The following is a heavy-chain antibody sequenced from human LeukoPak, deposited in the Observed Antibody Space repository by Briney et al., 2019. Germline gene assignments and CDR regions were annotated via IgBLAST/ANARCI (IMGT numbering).Heavy chain of an antibody. CDR1: GFTFSSYT. Sequence: GGSLRLSCAASGFTFSSYTMNWVRQAPGKGLEWVAFIRYDGSNKYYADSVKGRFTISRDNSKNTLYLQMNSLRAEDTAVYYCARESGTSFDPWGQGTLVTVSS. J-gene: IGHJ5*02. CDR2: IRYDGSNK. D-gene: IGHD1-1*01. CDR3: ARESGTSFDP. V-gene: IGHV3-30*02.